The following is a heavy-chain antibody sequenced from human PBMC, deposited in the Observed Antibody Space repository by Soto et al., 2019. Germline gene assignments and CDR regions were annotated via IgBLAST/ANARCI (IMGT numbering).Heavy chain of an antibody. CDR1: GDSNTGAAYY. D-gene: IGHD6-13*01. V-gene: IGHV4-31*03. Sequence: QVQLQESGPGLVKPSQTLSLTCTVSGDSNTGAAYYWSWIRQHPGKGLEWIGHIHYSGTTYYNPSLKSRVSFSVDTSKKQCSLRLTSVTAADPAVYYCARDFRQDQQLPGYYYYGMDVWGQGTKVTVSS. J-gene: IGHJ6*02. CDR2: IHYSGTT. CDR3: ARDFRQDQQLPGYYYYGMDV.